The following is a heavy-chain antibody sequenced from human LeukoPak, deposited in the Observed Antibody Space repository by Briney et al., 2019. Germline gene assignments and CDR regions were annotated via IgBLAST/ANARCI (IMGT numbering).Heavy chain of an antibody. J-gene: IGHJ5*02. CDR3: ARLAYDILTGYSFLSYWFDP. D-gene: IGHD3-9*01. CDR1: GGSFSGYY. Sequence: SETLSLTCAVYGGSFSGYYWSWIRQPPGKGLEWIGEINHSGSTNYNPSLKSRVTISVDTSKNQFSLKLSSVTAADTAVYYCARLAYDILTGYSFLSYWFDPWGQGTLVTVSS. V-gene: IGHV4-34*01. CDR2: INHSGST.